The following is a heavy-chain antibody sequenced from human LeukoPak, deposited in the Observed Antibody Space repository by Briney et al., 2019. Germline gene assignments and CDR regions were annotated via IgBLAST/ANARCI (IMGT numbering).Heavy chain of an antibody. D-gene: IGHD3-3*01. J-gene: IGHJ4*02. CDR3: AGDYYDFWSGYHYYFDY. V-gene: IGHV3-21*01. Sequence: GGSLRLSCAASGFTFSSYSMNWVRQAPGKGLEWVSSISSSSSYIYYADSVKGRFTISRDNAKNSLYLQMNSLRAEDTAVYYCAGDYYDFWSGYHYYFDYWGQGTLVTVSS. CDR2: ISSSSSYI. CDR1: GFTFSSYS.